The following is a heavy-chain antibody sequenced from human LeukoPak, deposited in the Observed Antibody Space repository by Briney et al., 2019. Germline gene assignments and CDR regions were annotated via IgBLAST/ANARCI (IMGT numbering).Heavy chain of an antibody. V-gene: IGHV1-46*01. D-gene: IGHD1-1*01. J-gene: IGHJ4*02. CDR3: ASNPPNTGDFYY. CDR2: INPSGGST. Sequence: ASVKVSCKASGYTFTSYYMHWVRQAPGQGLEWMGIINPSGGSTSYAQRFQGRVTMTRDTSTSTVYMELSSLRSEDTAVYYCASNPPNTGDFYYWGLGSLVTVSS. CDR1: GYTFTSYY.